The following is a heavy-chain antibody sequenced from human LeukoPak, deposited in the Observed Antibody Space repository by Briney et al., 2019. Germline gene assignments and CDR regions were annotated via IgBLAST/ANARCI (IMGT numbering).Heavy chain of an antibody. J-gene: IGHJ4*02. CDR3: ARGGVLRYFDGLLYLDY. D-gene: IGHD3-9*01. CDR2: IIPIFGTA. V-gene: IGHV1-69*13. CDR1: GGTFSSYT. Sequence: SVKVSCKASGGTFSSYTITWVRQAPGQRLEWMGGIIPIFGTANYAQKFQGRVTITADESTSTAYMELSSVRSKDTVVYYCARGGVLRYFDGLLYLDYWGQGTLVTVSS.